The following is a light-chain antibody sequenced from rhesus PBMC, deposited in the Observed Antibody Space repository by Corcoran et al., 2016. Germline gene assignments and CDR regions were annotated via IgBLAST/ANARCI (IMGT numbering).Light chain of an antibody. Sequence: DIQMSQSPSSLSASVGDRVTITCRASQGISTYLNWYQKKPGKAPKLLIYFANTLASGVPSRFSGRGAGTDFTLTISSLQPEDFATYYCQQGNSNPPTFGQGTKVEIE. J-gene: IGKJ1*01. CDR3: QQGNSNPPT. CDR2: FAN. CDR1: QGISTY. V-gene: IGKV1-32*02.